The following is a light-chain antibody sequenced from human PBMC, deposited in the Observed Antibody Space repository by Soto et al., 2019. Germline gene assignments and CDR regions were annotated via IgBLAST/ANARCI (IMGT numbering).Light chain of an antibody. V-gene: IGLV2-11*01. J-gene: IGLJ1*01. CDR3: CSYVGSYSYV. Sequence: QYALTQPRSVSGSPGQSVTISCTGTSSDVGVYNYVSWFQQHPGKAPKLMIYDVNTRPSGVPDRFSGSKSGNTASLTISGLQAEDEGDYYCCSYVGSYSYVFGSGTKVTVL. CDR2: DVN. CDR1: SSDVGVYNY.